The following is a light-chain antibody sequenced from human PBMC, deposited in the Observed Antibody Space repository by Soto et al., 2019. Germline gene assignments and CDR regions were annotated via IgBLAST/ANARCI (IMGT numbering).Light chain of an antibody. Sequence: DIQMTQYPSTLSVSVGDRVTITCGASQTISSCLAWYQQKPGRAPKLLIYKASTLKSGVPSRLRGSGYGTEFTITISSMKHDDFETYYCQHYNSYSEAFGQGTKVDIK. CDR2: KAS. V-gene: IGKV1-5*03. CDR3: QHYNSYSEA. J-gene: IGKJ1*01. CDR1: QTISSC.